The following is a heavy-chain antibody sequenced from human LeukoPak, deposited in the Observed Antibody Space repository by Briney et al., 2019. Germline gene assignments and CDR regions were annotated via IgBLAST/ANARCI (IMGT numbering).Heavy chain of an antibody. V-gene: IGHV1-18*01. J-gene: IGHJ4*02. CDR3: ARGDYGDYPDDY. D-gene: IGHD4-17*01. CDR1: GYTFTSYG. CDR2: ISGYNGNT. Sequence: GASVKVSCKASGYTFTSYGLSWVRQAPGQGLEWMGWISGYNGNTNYAQKLQGRVTLTTDTSTSTAYMELRSLRSDDTAVYYCARGDYGDYPDDYWGQGTLVTVSS.